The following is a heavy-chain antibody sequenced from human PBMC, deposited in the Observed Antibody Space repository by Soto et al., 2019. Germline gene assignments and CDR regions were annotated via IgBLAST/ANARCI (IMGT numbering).Heavy chain of an antibody. CDR2: IYYSGST. CDR3: ARHPSDFWFDP. D-gene: IGHD2-21*02. V-gene: IGHV4-39*01. J-gene: IGHJ5*02. Sequence: SATLSLTSTFPRDSSTSNSFSWALIRQPPGKGLEWIGSIYYSGSTYYNPSLKSRVTVSVDTSKNQFSLKLSSVTAADTAVYYCARHPSDFWFDPWGQGTLVTVS. CDR1: RDSSTSNSFS.